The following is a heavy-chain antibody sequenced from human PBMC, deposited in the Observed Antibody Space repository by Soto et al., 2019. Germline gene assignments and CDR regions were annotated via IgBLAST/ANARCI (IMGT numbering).Heavy chain of an antibody. D-gene: IGHD3-9*01. CDR2: IYYSGST. Sequence: QLQLQESGPGLVKPSETLSLTCTVSGGSISSSSYYWGWIRQPPGKGLEWIGSIYYSGSTYYNPSLKSRVNISVDTSKNQFSLKLSSVTAADTAVYYCARQPRILTCYCGHFDYWGQGTLVTVSS. CDR1: GGSISSSSYY. CDR3: ARQPRILTCYCGHFDY. V-gene: IGHV4-39*01. J-gene: IGHJ4*02.